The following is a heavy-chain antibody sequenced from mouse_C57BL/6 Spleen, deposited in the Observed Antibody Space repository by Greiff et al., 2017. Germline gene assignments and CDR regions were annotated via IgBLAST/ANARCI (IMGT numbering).Heavy chain of an antibody. CDR2: INPSTGGT. Sequence: VHVKQSGPELVKPGASVKISCKASGYSFTGYYMNWVKQSPEKSLEWIGEINPSTGGTTYNQKFKAKATLTVDKSSSTAYMQLKSLTSEDSAVYYCARSDYYYGTDYWGQGTTLTVSS. V-gene: IGHV1-42*01. CDR1: GYSFTGYY. D-gene: IGHD1-1*01. CDR3: ARSDYYYGTDY. J-gene: IGHJ2*01.